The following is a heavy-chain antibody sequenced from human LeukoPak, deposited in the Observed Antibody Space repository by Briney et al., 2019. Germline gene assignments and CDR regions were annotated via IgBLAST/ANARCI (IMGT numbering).Heavy chain of an antibody. J-gene: IGHJ6*03. Sequence: GGSLRLSCAASGFTFSIYAMTWVRQAPGKGLEWVSSITSTASHINYADSAQGRSTISRDNAKKPVFLQMNSLRDEDTAVYYCARVLLGATTNYYYYYMDVWGKGTTVTVSS. CDR1: GFTFSIYA. V-gene: IGHV3-21*01. CDR3: ARVLLGATTNYYYYYMDV. D-gene: IGHD1-26*01. CDR2: ITSTASHI.